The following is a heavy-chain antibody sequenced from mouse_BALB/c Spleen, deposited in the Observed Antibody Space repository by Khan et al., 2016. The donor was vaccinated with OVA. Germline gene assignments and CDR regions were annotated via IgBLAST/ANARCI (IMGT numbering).Heavy chain of an antibody. J-gene: IGHJ2*01. CDR1: GFTFSSYV. CDR2: ISSGGTT. Sequence: EVELVESGGDLVKPGGSLKLSCAVSGFTFSSYVMSWVRQTPEKRLEWVASISSGGTTAYSDNVKGRVTISRDNARNIMYLQMSSLRSEDTAMYYCAKKAYRYDEYYFDYWGQGTTLTVSS. V-gene: IGHV5-6-5*01. CDR3: AKKAYRYDEYYFDY. D-gene: IGHD2-14*01.